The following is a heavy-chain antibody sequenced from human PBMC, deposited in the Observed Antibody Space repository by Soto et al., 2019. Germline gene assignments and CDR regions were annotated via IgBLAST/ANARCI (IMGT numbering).Heavy chain of an antibody. CDR1: GFSLTTDEMR. Sequence: SGPTLVNPTQTLTLTCTLSGFSLTTDEMRVSGIRQPPGKAPECLALIDWDDDKYYRTSLKTRLTISKDNSKNQVVLTMTNMDPVDTDTYSCASTYHLLFENWGQGTLVTVSS. CDR2: IDWDDDK. J-gene: IGHJ4*02. D-gene: IGHD2-2*01. CDR3: ASTYHLLFEN. V-gene: IGHV2-70*01.